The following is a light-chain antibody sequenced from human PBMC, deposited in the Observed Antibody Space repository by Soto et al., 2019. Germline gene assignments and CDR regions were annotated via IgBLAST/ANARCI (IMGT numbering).Light chain of an antibody. V-gene: IGKV3-20*01. Sequence: EVVLTQSPATLSLSPGERATLSCRASESIGKFLAWYRQIPGQAPRLLIYDASNRATGIPDRFSGSGSGTDFTLTISRLEPEDFAVYYCQQYGSSLTWTFGQGTKVDIK. J-gene: IGKJ1*01. CDR3: QQYGSSLTWT. CDR1: ESIGKF. CDR2: DAS.